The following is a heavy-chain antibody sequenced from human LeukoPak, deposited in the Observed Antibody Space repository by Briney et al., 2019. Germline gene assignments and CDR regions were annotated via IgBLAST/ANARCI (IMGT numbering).Heavy chain of an antibody. CDR1: GGSFSGYY. Sequence: PSETLSLTCAVYGGSFSGYYWSWIRQPPGKGLEWIGEINHSGSTNYNPSLKSRVTISVDTSKNQFSLKLSSVTAADTAVYYCARGPGQYQLLTRLYNWFDPWGQGTLVTVSS. J-gene: IGHJ5*02. V-gene: IGHV4-34*01. CDR2: INHSGST. D-gene: IGHD2-2*01. CDR3: ARGPGQYQLLTRLYNWFDP.